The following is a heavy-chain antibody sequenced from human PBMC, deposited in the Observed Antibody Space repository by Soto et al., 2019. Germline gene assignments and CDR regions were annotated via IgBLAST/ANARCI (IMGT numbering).Heavy chain of an antibody. V-gene: IGHV3-30-3*01. J-gene: IGHJ4*02. D-gene: IGHD3-22*01. CDR1: GCTFSIYA. Sequence: GSLRPSFAASGCTFSIYAMPWVREAPGKGLEWVAVISYYGSNKYYADSVKGRFTISRDNSKNTLYLQMNSLRAEDTAVYYCAIGAYYSDSLSYWGQGTPVTVSS. CDR2: ISYYGSNK. CDR3: AIGAYYSDSLSY.